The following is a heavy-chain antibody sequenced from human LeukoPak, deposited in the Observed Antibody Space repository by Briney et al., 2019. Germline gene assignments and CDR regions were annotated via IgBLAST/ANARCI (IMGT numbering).Heavy chain of an antibody. CDR3: ARGAVVVTAIPVAFDI. CDR2: ISAYNGNK. V-gene: IGHV1-18*01. D-gene: IGHD2-21*02. CDR1: GYTFTSYG. J-gene: IGHJ3*02. Sequence: ASVKVSCKASGYTFTSYGISWVRQAPGQGLEWMGWISAYNGNKKCAQKLQGRVTMTTDTSTSTAYMELRSLRSDDTAVYYCARGAVVVTAIPVAFDIWGQGTMVTVSS.